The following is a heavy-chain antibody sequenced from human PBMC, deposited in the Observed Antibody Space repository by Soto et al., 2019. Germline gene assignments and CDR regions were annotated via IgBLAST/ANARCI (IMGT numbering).Heavy chain of an antibody. V-gene: IGHV1-18*01. J-gene: IGHJ4*02. D-gene: IGHD3-16*01. Sequence: QVQLVQSGAEVKNPGASVKVSCKTSGYTFTKYGVGWVRQAPGQGLEWMGWISGSSGNANYAEKVQGRITLTTDTATRTADIALRSLRSDNTAVYYCAREMAGLGGEYDYWGQGTLVTVSS. CDR2: ISGSSGNA. CDR1: GYTFTKYG. CDR3: AREMAGLGGEYDY.